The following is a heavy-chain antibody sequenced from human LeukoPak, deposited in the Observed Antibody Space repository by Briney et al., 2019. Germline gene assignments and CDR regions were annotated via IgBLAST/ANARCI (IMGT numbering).Heavy chain of an antibody. CDR2: ISASGSRT. J-gene: IGHJ4*02. CDR1: GVTFSSYV. Sequence: PGGSLRLSCEASGVTFSSYVMSWVRQAPGKGLEWVSAISASGSRTYYAGSVKGRFTISRDNSKDTLYLQINSLRAEDTAVYYCAKEVWPGNSGWHLFDSWGQGTLVTVSS. V-gene: IGHV3-23*01. CDR3: AKEVWPGNSGWHLFDS. D-gene: IGHD6-19*01.